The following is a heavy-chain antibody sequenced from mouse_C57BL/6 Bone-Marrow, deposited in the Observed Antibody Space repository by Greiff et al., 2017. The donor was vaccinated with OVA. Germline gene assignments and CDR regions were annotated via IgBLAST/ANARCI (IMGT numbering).Heavy chain of an antibody. V-gene: IGHV1-62-2*01. CDR2: FYPGSGSI. D-gene: IGHD2-5*01. Sequence: VQLQQSGAELVKPGASVKLSCKASGYTFTEYTIHWVKQRSGQGLEWIGWFYPGSGSIKYNEKFKDKATLTADKSSSTVYMELSRLTSEDSAVYFCARHEGGTYYSNYNAMDYWGQGTSVTVSS. CDR1: GYTFTEYT. J-gene: IGHJ4*01. CDR3: ARHEGGTYYSNYNAMDY.